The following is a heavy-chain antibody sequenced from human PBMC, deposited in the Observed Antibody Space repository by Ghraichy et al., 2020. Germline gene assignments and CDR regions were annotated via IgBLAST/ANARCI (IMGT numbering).Heavy chain of an antibody. V-gene: IGHV3-23*01. CDR1: GFTFSNYV. D-gene: IGHD6-13*01. Sequence: GGSLRLSCAASGFTFSNYVMSWVRQAPGKGLEWVSGISGSGGSTYYTESLKGRFTIARDNSKNTLILQMNILRAEDTAVYYCAKGIAAGTTTISYYYNGMDIWGQGTKVTVSS. CDR3: AKGIAAGTTTISYYYNGMDI. J-gene: IGHJ6*02. CDR2: ISGSGGST.